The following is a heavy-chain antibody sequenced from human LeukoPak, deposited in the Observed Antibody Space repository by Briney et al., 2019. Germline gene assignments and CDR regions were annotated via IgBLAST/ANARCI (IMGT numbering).Heavy chain of an antibody. J-gene: IGHJ4*02. CDR1: GFTFDDYA. V-gene: IGHV3-9*01. CDR3: ARDPILPGATGGADY. CDR2: ISWNSGRI. D-gene: IGHD1-26*01. Sequence: PGRSLRLSCAASGFTFDDYAMHWVRQAPGKGLEWVSGISWNSGRIVYADSVKGRFTISRDNAKNSLYLQMNSLRAEDTAVYYCARDPILPGATGGADYWGQGTLVTVSS.